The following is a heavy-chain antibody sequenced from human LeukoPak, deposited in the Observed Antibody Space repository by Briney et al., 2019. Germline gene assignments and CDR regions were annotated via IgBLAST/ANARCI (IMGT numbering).Heavy chain of an antibody. CDR2: ISGSGGST. CDR3: AILGYCTSTSCQGDY. Sequence: GGSLRLSCAASGFAFSSYAMSWVRQAPGKGLEWVSAISGSGGSTYYADSVKGRFTISRDNSKNTLYLQMNSLRAEDTAVYYCAILGYCTSTSCQGDYWGQGTLVTVSS. D-gene: IGHD2-2*01. V-gene: IGHV3-23*01. CDR1: GFAFSSYA. J-gene: IGHJ4*02.